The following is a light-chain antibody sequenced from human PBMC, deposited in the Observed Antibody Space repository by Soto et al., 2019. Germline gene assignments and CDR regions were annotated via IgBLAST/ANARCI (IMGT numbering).Light chain of an antibody. CDR1: QSVSSSN. Sequence: EIVLTQSPGTLSLSPGERATLSCRASQSVSSSNLAWYQQKPGQPPRLLIYDISTRATGIPTRFSGSGSGTEFTLTISSLQSEDFAVYYCQQYNSWLLTCGGGTKVDIK. J-gene: IGKJ4*01. CDR2: DIS. V-gene: IGKV3D-15*01. CDR3: QQYNSWLLT.